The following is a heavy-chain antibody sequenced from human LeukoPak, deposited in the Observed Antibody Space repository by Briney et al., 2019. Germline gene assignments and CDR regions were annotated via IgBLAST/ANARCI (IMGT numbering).Heavy chain of an antibody. CDR3: ARVATAGTYYFDY. V-gene: IGHV4-4*08. J-gene: IGHJ4*02. Sequence: SETLSLTCTVSGGSISSYYWSWIRQPPGKGLEWIGRIYTSGSTNYNPSLKSRVTISVDTSKNQFSLKLSSVTAADTAVYYCARVATAGTYYFDYWGQGTLVTVSS. CDR2: IYTSGST. CDR1: GGSISSYY. D-gene: IGHD6-13*01.